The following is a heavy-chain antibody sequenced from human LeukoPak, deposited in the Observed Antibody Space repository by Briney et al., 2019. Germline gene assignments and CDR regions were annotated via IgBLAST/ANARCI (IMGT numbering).Heavy chain of an antibody. CDR2: ISGSGDST. Sequence: PGGSLRLSCEASGFTFNNYAMSWVRQAPGKGLEWVSAISGSGDSTYYTDSVKGRFSISRDNSKNTLYLQMNSLRAEDTAVYYCAKENSIPVAGTSGDYYYYGVDVWGKGTTVTVSS. J-gene: IGHJ6*04. CDR1: GFTFNNYA. V-gene: IGHV3-23*01. D-gene: IGHD6-19*01. CDR3: AKENSIPVAGTSGDYYYYGVDV.